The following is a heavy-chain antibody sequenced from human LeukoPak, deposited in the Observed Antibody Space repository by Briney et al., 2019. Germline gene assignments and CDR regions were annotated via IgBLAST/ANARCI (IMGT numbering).Heavy chain of an antibody. CDR2: INHSGST. CDR3: VKDSRFSWYYH. D-gene: IGHD6-6*01. J-gene: IGHJ5*02. Sequence: SETLSLTCAVYGGSFSGYYWSWIRQPPGKGLEWIGEINHSGSTYYNPSLKSRVTISVDTSKNQFSLKLSSVTAADTAVYYCVKDSRFSWYYHWGQGTLVTVYS. V-gene: IGHV4-34*01. CDR1: GGSFSGYY.